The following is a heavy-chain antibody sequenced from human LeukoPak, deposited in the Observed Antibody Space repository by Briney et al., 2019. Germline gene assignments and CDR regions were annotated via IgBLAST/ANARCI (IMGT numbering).Heavy chain of an antibody. CDR3: AREGFDGDYDIDASDI. V-gene: IGHV4-34*01. J-gene: IGHJ3*02. CDR1: GGSFSGYY. CDR2: INHSGST. D-gene: IGHD4-17*01. Sequence: SETLSLTCAVYGGSFSGYYWSWIRQPPGKGLEWIGEINHSGSTNYNPSLKSRVTISVDTSKNQFSLKLSSVTAADTAVYYCAREGFDGDYDIDASDIWGQGTMVTVSS.